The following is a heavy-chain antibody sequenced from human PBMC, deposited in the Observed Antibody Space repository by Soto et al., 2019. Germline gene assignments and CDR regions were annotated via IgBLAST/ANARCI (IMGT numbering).Heavy chain of an antibody. V-gene: IGHV3-66*01. Sequence: EVQLVESGGGLVQPGGSLRLSCAASGFTVSSNYMSWVRQAPGKGLEWVSVIYSGGSTYYADSVKGRFTISRDNSKNTLYLQMNSLRAEDTAGYYCAFQGGGYCSGGSCYSDWYFDLWGRGTLVTVSS. CDR2: IYSGGST. J-gene: IGHJ2*01. CDR1: GFTVSSNY. CDR3: AFQGGGYCSGGSCYSDWYFDL. D-gene: IGHD2-15*01.